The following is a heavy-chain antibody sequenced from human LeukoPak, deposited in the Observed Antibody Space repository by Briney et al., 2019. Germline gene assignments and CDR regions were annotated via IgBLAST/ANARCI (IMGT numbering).Heavy chain of an antibody. Sequence: PGGSLRLSCVVSGFTFSSYAMHWVRQAPGKGLEYVSAISSNGGSTYYANSVKGRFTISRDNAKNSLYLQMNSLRAEDTAVYYCARVVWFDPWGQGTLVTVSS. J-gene: IGHJ5*02. V-gene: IGHV3-64*01. CDR3: ARVVWFDP. CDR1: GFTFSSYA. CDR2: ISSNGGST.